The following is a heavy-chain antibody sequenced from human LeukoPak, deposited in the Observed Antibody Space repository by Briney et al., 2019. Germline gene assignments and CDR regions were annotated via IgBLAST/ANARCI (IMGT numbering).Heavy chain of an antibody. D-gene: IGHD2-2*01. V-gene: IGHV1-69-2*01. Sequence: ASVKVSCKVSGYTFTDYYMHWVQQAPGKGLEWMGLVDPEDGETIYAEKFQGRVTITADTSTDTAYMELSSLRSEDTAVYYCATTPLYCSSTSCPGGYWGQGTLVTVSS. CDR3: ATTPLYCSSTSCPGGY. CDR2: VDPEDGET. CDR1: GYTFTDYY. J-gene: IGHJ4*02.